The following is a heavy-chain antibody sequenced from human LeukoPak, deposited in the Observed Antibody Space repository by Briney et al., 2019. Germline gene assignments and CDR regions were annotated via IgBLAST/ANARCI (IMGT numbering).Heavy chain of an antibody. D-gene: IGHD5-18*01. CDR2: ISSSSSTI. J-gene: IGHJ4*02. V-gene: IGHV3-48*01. Sequence: GGSLRLSCAASGFTFSSYSMNWVRQAPGKGLEWVSYISSSSSTIYYADSVKGRFTISRDNAKNSLYLQMNSLRAEDTAVYYCARDRSKQLWLLRSHYFDYWGQGTLVTVSS. CDR1: GFTFSSYS. CDR3: ARDRSKQLWLLRSHYFDY.